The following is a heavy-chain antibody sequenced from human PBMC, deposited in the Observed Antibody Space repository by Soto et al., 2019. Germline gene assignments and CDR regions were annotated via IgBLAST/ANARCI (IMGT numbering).Heavy chain of an antibody. J-gene: IGHJ5*02. CDR2: IYHSGRT. D-gene: IGHD6-19*01. Sequence: QVQLQESGPGLVKPSGTLSLTCAVSGGSISSTNWWNWVRQPPGKGLEWIGEIYHSGRTNYNPSLKSRVTISIDKSETQVSLKLSPVTAADTAVYYCARRAVAGTSWFDPWGQGTQVTVSS. CDR1: GGSISSTNW. V-gene: IGHV4-4*02. CDR3: ARRAVAGTSWFDP.